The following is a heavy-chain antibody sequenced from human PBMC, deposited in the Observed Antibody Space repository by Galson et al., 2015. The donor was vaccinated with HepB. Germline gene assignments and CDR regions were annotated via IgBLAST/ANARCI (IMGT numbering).Heavy chain of an antibody. D-gene: IGHD3-16*01. Sequence: SVKVSCKASGGTFSSYAISWVRQAPGQGLEWMGGIVPIFGTANYAQKFQGRVTITADESTSTAYMELSSLRSEDTAVYYCARFLHESMHGINWFDPWGQGTLVTVSS. CDR1: GGTFSSYA. J-gene: IGHJ5*02. CDR3: ARFLHESMHGINWFDP. V-gene: IGHV1-69*13. CDR2: IVPIFGTA.